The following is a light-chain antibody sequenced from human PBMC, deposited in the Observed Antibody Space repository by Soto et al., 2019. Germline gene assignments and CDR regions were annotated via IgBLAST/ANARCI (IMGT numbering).Light chain of an antibody. CDR2: KSS. CDR3: QQYVSYWT. Sequence: ILMSQSPSSLSASVGDRVTITCRASQDLDKWLAWYQQKPGRAPNLLIYKSSTLRQGVPSRFSGIGSGTEYSLTITDLQPDDFATYYCQQYVSYWTFGQGTVVDIK. V-gene: IGKV1-5*01. CDR1: QDLDKW. J-gene: IGKJ1*01.